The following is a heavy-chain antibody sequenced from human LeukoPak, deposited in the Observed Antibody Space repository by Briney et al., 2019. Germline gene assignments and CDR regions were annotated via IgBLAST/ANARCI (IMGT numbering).Heavy chain of an antibody. D-gene: IGHD6-19*01. CDR2: IYSGGST. V-gene: IGHV3-53*01. CDR1: GFTVSSNY. J-gene: IGHJ4*02. CDR3: ARDLSSGWSPNDY. Sequence: RGSLRLSCAASGFTVSSNYMSWVRQAPGKGLEWVSVIYSGGSTYYADSVKGRFTISRDNSKNTLYLQMNSLRAEDTAVYYCARDLSSGWSPNDYWGQGTLVTVSS.